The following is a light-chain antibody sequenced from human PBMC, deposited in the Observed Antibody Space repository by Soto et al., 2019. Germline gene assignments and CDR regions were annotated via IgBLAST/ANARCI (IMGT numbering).Light chain of an antibody. J-gene: IGKJ5*01. CDR2: GVS. CDR3: QQYANSPIT. Sequence: ESVLTQSPATLSVSQGERATLSCWASQSVSSSYLAWYQQKPGQAPRLLIYGVSSRASGIPDRFFGSGSGTDFTLTINRLEPEDFAVYYCQQYANSPITFGQGTRLEIK. CDR1: QSVSSSY. V-gene: IGKV3-20*01.